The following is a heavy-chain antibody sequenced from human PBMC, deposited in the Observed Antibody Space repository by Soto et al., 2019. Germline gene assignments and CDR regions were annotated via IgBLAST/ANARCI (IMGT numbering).Heavy chain of an antibody. V-gene: IGHV3-9*01. CDR3: AKSKGCTANGMDV. CDR2: ISWNSGTI. CDR1: GFSFDEYG. D-gene: IGHD2-21*02. J-gene: IGHJ6*02. Sequence: EVQLVESGGGLVQPGRSLRLSCAASGFSFDEYGMHWVRQAPGKGLEWVSGISWNSGTIGYADSVKGRFSISRDNAKKSLYLQMNSLRAEDRVLYYWAKSKGCTANGMDVWGQGTTVIVSS.